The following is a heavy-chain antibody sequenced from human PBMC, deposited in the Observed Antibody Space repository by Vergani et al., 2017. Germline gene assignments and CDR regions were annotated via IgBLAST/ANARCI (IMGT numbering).Heavy chain of an antibody. CDR2: IFHTGLT. CDR1: GYFISSGYF. V-gene: IGHV4-38-2*02. CDR3: ARGGLPDAFDI. J-gene: IGHJ3*02. D-gene: IGHD3-10*01. Sequence: VQLQASGPGLVKPSETLFLTCSVSGYFISSGYFWGWFRQPPGKGLEWIGNIFHTGLTYRNPSLRSRVAISVDTSRNQFSLKLRSVTAADTAAYFCARGGLPDAFDIWGQGTLVTVSS.